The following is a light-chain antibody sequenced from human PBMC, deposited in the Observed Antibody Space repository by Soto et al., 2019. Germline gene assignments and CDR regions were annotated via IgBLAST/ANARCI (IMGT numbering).Light chain of an antibody. Sequence: IQMTQAPSTPSASVGDRVTITWRASQSISSWLAWYQQKPGKAPRLLIYKASDLESGVPSRFSGSGSGTDFTLTISSLQPDDFATYYCQQYNSYSPLTFGGGTKVDIK. CDR2: KAS. CDR1: QSISSW. J-gene: IGKJ4*01. V-gene: IGKV1-5*03. CDR3: QQYNSYSPLT.